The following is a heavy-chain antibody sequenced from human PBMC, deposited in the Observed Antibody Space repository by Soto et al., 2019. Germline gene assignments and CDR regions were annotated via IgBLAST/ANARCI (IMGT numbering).Heavy chain of an antibody. V-gene: IGHV1-69*13. CDR2: IIPIFGRA. J-gene: IGHJ6*02. CDR1: GGTFSSYA. D-gene: IGHD2-2*01. Sequence: QVQLVQSGAEVKKPGSSVKVSCRTSGGTFSSYAISWVRQAPGQGLEWMGEIIPIFGRANYAQKFQGRVTITADESTSTAYMELSSLRSEDTAVYYCARHVPAAGYYYGMDVWGQGTTVTVSS. CDR3: ARHVPAAGYYYGMDV.